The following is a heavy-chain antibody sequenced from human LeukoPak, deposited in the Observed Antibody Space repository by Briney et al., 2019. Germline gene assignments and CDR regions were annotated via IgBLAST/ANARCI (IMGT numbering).Heavy chain of an antibody. Sequence: GGSLRLSCAASGFTFRSYGMHWVRQAPGKGLEWVAVIVYDGSYKYYADSVKGRFTISRDNSKNTLYLQMNSLRAEDTAVYYCVLGGSSGWNYFDYWGQGTLVTVSS. CDR1: GFTFRSYG. CDR2: IVYDGSYK. J-gene: IGHJ4*02. V-gene: IGHV3-30*03. D-gene: IGHD6-19*01. CDR3: VLGGSSGWNYFDY.